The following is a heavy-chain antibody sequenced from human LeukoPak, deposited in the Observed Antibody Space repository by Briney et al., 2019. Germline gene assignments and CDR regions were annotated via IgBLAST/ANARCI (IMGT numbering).Heavy chain of an antibody. CDR2: IIPIFGTA. D-gene: IGHD5-18*01. Sequence: SVKVSCKASGGTFSSYAISWVLQAPGQGLEWMGGIIPIFGTANYAQKFQGRVTITTDESTSTAYMELSSLRSEDSAVYYCARDGRGYSYGFDYWGQGTLVTVSS. CDR1: GGTFSSYA. J-gene: IGHJ4*02. CDR3: ARDGRGYSYGFDY. V-gene: IGHV1-69*05.